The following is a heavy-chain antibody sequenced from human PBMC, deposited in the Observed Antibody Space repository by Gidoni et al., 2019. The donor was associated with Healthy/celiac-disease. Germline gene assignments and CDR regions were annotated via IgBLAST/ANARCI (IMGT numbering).Heavy chain of an antibody. D-gene: IGHD3-22*01. Sequence: QVQLVESGGCVVQPGRSLRLSCAASGFTFSRYAMPWVRQAPGKGLECVAFISYDGSNKDYADSVKGRFTISRDNSKNTLYLQMNSLRAEDTAVYYCARESPIVVVISHAFDIWGQVTMVTVSS. V-gene: IGHV3-30-3*01. CDR3: ARESPIVVVISHAFDI. J-gene: IGHJ3*02. CDR2: ISYDGSNK. CDR1: GFTFSRYA.